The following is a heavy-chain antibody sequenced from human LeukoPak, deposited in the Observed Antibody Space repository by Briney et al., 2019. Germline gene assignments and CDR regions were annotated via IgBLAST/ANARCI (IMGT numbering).Heavy chain of an antibody. CDR3: AREHNYGYAFDY. Sequence: GGSLRLSCAACGLTFSTYAMSWVRQAGGKGVGWGSIISGSGATTYYADSVKGRFTISRDNSKNTVYLQMNSLRAEDTAVYYCAREHNYGYAFDYWGQGTLVTVSS. CDR2: ISGSGATT. D-gene: IGHD5-18*01. CDR1: GLTFSTYA. V-gene: IGHV3-23*01. J-gene: IGHJ4*02.